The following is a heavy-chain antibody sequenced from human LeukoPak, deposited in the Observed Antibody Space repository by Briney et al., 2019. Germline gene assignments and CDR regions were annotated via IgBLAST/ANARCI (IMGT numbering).Heavy chain of an antibody. D-gene: IGHD2-2*01. Sequence: ASVKVSCKASGYTFTSYGISWVRQAPGQGLEWMGWISAYNGNTNYAQKLQGRVTMTTDTSTSTAYMELRSLRSDDTAVYYCARVGAIVEVPAATQEDYWGQGTLVTVSS. CDR2: ISAYNGNT. J-gene: IGHJ4*02. CDR1: GYTFTSYG. V-gene: IGHV1-18*01. CDR3: ARVGAIVEVPAATQEDY.